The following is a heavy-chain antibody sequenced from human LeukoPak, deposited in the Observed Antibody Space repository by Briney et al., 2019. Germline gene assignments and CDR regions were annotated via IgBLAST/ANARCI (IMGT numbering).Heavy chain of an antibody. CDR2: IWYDGSNK. CDR3: AIGPRKTTVIVPVDY. V-gene: IGHV3-33*02. Sequence: GGSLRLSCAASGFTFGNYGMHWVRQAPGKGLEWVAFIWYDGSNKYYADSAKGRFTISRDNSKSTLFLQMNSLRAEDTAVYYCAIGPRKTTVIVPVDYWGQGTLVTVSS. CDR1: GFTFGNYG. J-gene: IGHJ4*02. D-gene: IGHD4-17*01.